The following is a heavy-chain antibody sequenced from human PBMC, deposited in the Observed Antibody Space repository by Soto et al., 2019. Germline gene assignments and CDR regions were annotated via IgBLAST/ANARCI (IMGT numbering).Heavy chain of an antibody. V-gene: IGHV3-30-3*01. D-gene: IGHD6-19*01. CDR3: ARSIAVAGLDY. CDR2: ISYDGNKK. Sequence: GGSLRLSCAASGFTLSSYSMHWVRQAPGKGLEWVSVISYDGNKKLYGDSVKGRFSISRDTSKNTVYLQMNSLRPEDTAVYYCARSIAVAGLDYWGQGTLVTVSS. J-gene: IGHJ4*02. CDR1: GFTLSSYS.